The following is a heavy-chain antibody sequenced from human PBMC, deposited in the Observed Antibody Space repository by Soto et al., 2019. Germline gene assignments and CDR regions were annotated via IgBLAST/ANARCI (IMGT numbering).Heavy chain of an antibody. CDR1: GYTFTSYW. J-gene: IGHJ4*02. CDR3: ARETAGEVDY. V-gene: IGHV1-46*01. D-gene: IGHD6-13*01. CDR2: INPGSGTT. Sequence: ASVKVSCKASGYTFTSYWLHWVRQAPGHGLEWKGIINPGSGTTYYAQSFQGRVTMTKDTSTTTDYKDQSSQTSKDTAVYYCARETAGEVDYWGQGTLVTVSS.